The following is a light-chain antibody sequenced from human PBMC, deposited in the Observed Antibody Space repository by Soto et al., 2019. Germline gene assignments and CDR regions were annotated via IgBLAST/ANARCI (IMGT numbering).Light chain of an antibody. Sequence: EIVLTQSPATLSLSLGERATLSCRASQSVSTYLAWFQQKPGQAPRLLIYDASNRATGIPARFSGSGSGTDFTLIISSLEPEDFAVYYCQQRSSWPPITFGHGTRLEI. J-gene: IGKJ5*01. CDR3: QQRSSWPPIT. CDR1: QSVSTY. CDR2: DAS. V-gene: IGKV3-11*01.